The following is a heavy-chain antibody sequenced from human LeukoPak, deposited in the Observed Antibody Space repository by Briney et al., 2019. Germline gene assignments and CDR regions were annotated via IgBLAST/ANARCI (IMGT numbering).Heavy chain of an antibody. Sequence: PGGSLRLSCAASGFTFSSYEMHWVRQARGKGLEWVSYISSSDSTIYYADSVKGRFTISRDNAKNSLYLQMNSLRAEDTAVYYCARDWFLIGYWGQGTLVTVSS. V-gene: IGHV3-48*03. J-gene: IGHJ4*02. CDR2: ISSSDSTI. CDR1: GFTFSSYE. D-gene: IGHD3-10*01. CDR3: ARDWFLIGY.